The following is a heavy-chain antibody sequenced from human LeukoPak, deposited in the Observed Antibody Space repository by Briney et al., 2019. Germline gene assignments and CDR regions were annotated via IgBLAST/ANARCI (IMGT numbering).Heavy chain of an antibody. V-gene: IGHV3-23*01. CDR3: AKVTGIAAAVSNWFDP. CDR2: ISGSGGST. CDR1: GFTFSSYA. J-gene: IGHJ5*02. D-gene: IGHD6-13*01. Sequence: GASLRLSCAASGFTFSSYAMSWVRQAPGKGLEWVAAISGSGGSTYYADSVKGRFTLSRDNSKNTLYLQMNSLRAEDTAVYYCAKVTGIAAAVSNWFDPWGQGTLVTVSS.